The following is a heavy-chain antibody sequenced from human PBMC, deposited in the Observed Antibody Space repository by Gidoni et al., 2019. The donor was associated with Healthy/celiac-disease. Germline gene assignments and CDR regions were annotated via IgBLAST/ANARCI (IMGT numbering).Heavy chain of an antibody. V-gene: IGHV3-15*01. CDR1: GFTFRNAW. CDR2: IKSKTDGGTT. D-gene: IGHD5-12*01. Sequence: EVQLVESGGGLVKPGGSLRLSCAASGFTFRNAWMSWARQAPGKGLEWVGRIKSKTDGGTTDYAAPVKGRFTISRDDSKNTLYLQMNSLKTEDTAVYYCTTADSGYAWVDYWGQGTLVTVSS. CDR3: TTADSGYAWVDY. J-gene: IGHJ4*02.